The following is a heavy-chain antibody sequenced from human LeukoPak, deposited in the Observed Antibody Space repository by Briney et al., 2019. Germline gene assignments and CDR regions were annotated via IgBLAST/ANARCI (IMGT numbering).Heavy chain of an antibody. Sequence: QPGGSLRLSCTVSGFTVSSNSWSWVRQAPGKGLEWVSLIYSGGNTHYSDSVKGRFTISRDNAKNSLYLQMNSLRAEDTALYYCAKDKGFSSYWYFDLWGRGTLVTVSS. J-gene: IGHJ2*01. CDR2: IYSGGNT. D-gene: IGHD2/OR15-2a*01. V-gene: IGHV3-53*05. CDR1: GFTVSSNS. CDR3: AKDKGFSSYWYFDL.